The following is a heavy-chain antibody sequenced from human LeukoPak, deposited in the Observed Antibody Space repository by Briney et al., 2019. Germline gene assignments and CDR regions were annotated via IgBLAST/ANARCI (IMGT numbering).Heavy chain of an antibody. CDR1: GGSFSGYY. D-gene: IGHD3-22*01. Sequence: SETLSLTCAVYGGSFSGYYWRWIRQPPGKGLEWIGEINHSGSTNYNPSLKSRVTISVDTSKNQFSLKLSSVTAADTAVYYCARGHWNYDSSGYYHDYWGQGTLVTVSS. CDR2: INHSGST. V-gene: IGHV4-34*01. J-gene: IGHJ4*02. CDR3: ARGHWNYDSSGYYHDY.